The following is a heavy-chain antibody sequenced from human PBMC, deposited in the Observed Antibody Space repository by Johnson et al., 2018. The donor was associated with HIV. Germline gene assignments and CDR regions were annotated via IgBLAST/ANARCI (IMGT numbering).Heavy chain of an antibody. J-gene: IGHJ3*02. CDR3: ARDRGGSGYSGYLGDAFDI. Sequence: QVQLVESGGGLEQPGGSLRLSCVASGFTFSSYAMNWVRQAPGKGLEWVAVISYDGSNKYYADSVKGRFTISRDNSKNTLYLQMNSLRAEDTAVYYCARDRGGSGYSGYLGDAFDIWGQGTMVTVSS. D-gene: IGHD5-12*01. V-gene: IGHV3-30-3*01. CDR1: GFTFSSYA. CDR2: ISYDGSNK.